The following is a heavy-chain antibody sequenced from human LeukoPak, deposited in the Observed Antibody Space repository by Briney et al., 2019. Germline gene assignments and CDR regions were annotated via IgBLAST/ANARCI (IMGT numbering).Heavy chain of an antibody. Sequence: GGSLRLSCAASGFTFRSHAMTWVRQAPGKGLDWVSTIGGSTTNTFYADSVRGRFTISRDNSKDTLYLQMHSLRADDTAVYYCTRRGPSGWGAFDFWGQGTLVTVFS. V-gene: IGHV3-23*01. J-gene: IGHJ4*02. CDR3: TRRGPSGWGAFDF. CDR1: GFTFRSHA. D-gene: IGHD1-26*01. CDR2: IGGSTTNT.